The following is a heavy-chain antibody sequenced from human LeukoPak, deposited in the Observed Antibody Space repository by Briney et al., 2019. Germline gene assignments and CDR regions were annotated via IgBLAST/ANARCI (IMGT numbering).Heavy chain of an antibody. Sequence: GGSLRLSCAASGFTFSNAWMSWVRQAPGKGLEWVGRIKSKTDGGTTDYAAPVKGRFTISRDDSKNTLYLQMNSLKTEDTAVYYCTTESGWELVFRVHWGQGTLVTVSS. V-gene: IGHV3-15*01. D-gene: IGHD1-26*01. CDR3: TTESGWELVFRVH. CDR1: GFTFSNAW. CDR2: IKSKTDGGTT. J-gene: IGHJ4*02.